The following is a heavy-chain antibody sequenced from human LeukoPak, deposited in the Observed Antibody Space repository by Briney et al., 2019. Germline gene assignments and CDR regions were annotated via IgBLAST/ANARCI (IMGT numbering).Heavy chain of an antibody. J-gene: IGHJ4*02. CDR1: GGSPSDSDNY. CDR3: ARSPFNLYFDF. CDR2: IYYSGTT. D-gene: IGHD2/OR15-2a*01. V-gene: IGHV4-39*07. Sequence: SETLSLTCTVSGGSPSDSDNYWAWARQPPGKALEWIGSIYYSGTTIYNSSLKSRVTVSIDTSKNQLFLKLTSVTAADTAVYFCARSPFNLYFDFWGQGTLVPVSS.